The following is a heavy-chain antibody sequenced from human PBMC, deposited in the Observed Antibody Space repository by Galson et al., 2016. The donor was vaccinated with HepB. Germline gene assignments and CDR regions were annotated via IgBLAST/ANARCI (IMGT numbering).Heavy chain of an antibody. Sequence: SLRLSCAASGFTFSSYSMNWVRQAPGKGLEWVSSISSSSSYIYYADSVKGRFTISRDSAKNSLYLQMNSLRAEDTAVYYCARVWGGGLDYWGQGTLVTVSS. CDR3: ARVWGGGLDY. V-gene: IGHV3-21*01. CDR1: GFTFSSYS. D-gene: IGHD3-16*01. J-gene: IGHJ4*02. CDR2: ISSSSSYI.